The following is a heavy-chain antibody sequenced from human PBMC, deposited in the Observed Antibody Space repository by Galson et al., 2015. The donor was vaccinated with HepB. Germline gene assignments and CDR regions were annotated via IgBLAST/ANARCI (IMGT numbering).Heavy chain of an antibody. CDR3: SKEASSGYSGYVGAFDI. V-gene: IGHV3-30*18. D-gene: IGHD5-12*01. CDR2: ISYDGSNK. CDR1: GFTFSYYG. Sequence: SLRLSCAASGFTFSYYGMHWVRQAPGKGLEWVAVISYDGSNKYYADSVKGRFTISRDNSKNTLYLQMNSLRVEDTAVYYCSKEASSGYSGYVGAFDIWGQGTMVTVSS. J-gene: IGHJ3*02.